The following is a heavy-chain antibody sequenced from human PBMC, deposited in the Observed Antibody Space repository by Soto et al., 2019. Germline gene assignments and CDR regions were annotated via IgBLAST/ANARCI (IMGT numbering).Heavy chain of an antibody. CDR3: ATGRGGTTYDYYGMDV. V-gene: IGHV1-24*01. CDR2: FDPEDGET. J-gene: IGHJ6*02. CDR1: GYTLTELS. D-gene: IGHD1-7*01. Sequence: ASVKVSCKVSGYTLTELSMHWVRQAPGKGLEWMGGFDPEDGETIYAQKFQGRVTMTEDTSTDTAYMELSSLRSEDTAVYYCATGRGGTTYDYYGMDVWGQGTTVTVSS.